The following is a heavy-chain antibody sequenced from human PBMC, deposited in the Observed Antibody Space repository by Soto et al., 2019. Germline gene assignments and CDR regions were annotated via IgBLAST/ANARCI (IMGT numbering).Heavy chain of an antibody. CDR1: GFTFSSYA. CDR3: ARGDILTLPFDY. CDR2: ISYDGSNK. J-gene: IGHJ4*02. D-gene: IGHD3-9*01. V-gene: IGHV3-30-3*01. Sequence: QVQLVESGGGVVQPGRSLRLSCAASGFTFSSYAMHWVRQAPGKGLEWVAVISYDGSNKYYADSVKGRFTISRDNSKNTLYLQMNSLRADDTAVYYCARGDILTLPFDYWGQGTLVTVSS.